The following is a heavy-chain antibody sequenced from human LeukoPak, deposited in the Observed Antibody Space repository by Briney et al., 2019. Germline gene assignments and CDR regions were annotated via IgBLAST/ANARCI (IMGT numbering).Heavy chain of an antibody. CDR2: ISYDGSNK. V-gene: IGHV3-30*18. CDR1: GFTFSSYG. J-gene: IGHJ4*02. Sequence: GRSLRLSCAASGFTFSSYGMHWVRQAPGKGLEWVAVISYDGSNKYYADSVKGRFTISRDNSKNTLYLQMNSLRAEDTAVYYCAKAGPGNYDILTGYPDFDYWGQGTLVTVSS. D-gene: IGHD3-9*01. CDR3: AKAGPGNYDILTGYPDFDY.